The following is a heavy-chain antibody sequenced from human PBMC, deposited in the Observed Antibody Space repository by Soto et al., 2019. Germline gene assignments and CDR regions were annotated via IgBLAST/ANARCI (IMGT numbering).Heavy chain of an antibody. CDR2: MNPDNGNT. CDR3: AGGPAEGEGATYY. CDR1: GYTFTNYD. V-gene: IGHV1-8*01. D-gene: IGHD1-26*01. Sequence: QVQLVQSGAEVKKPGASVKVSCKASGYTFTNYDINWVRQATGQGLEWMGWMNPDNGNTGYAQEFQGRVTMTRDTPIRTAYMDLSSLRPEDTAVYYCAGGPAEGEGATYYWGQGTLVTVSS. J-gene: IGHJ4*02.